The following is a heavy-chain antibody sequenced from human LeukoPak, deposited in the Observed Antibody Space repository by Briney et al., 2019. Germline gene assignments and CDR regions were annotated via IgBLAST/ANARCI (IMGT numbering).Heavy chain of an antibody. CDR3: ARAGYCSGGSCYALDY. J-gene: IGHJ4*02. CDR2: IDPNSGGT. Sequence: ASVKVSCKASGYTXTGYYMHWVRQAPGQGLEWMGWIDPNSGGTNYAQKFQGRVTLTRDTSISTAYMELSRLRSDDTAVYYCARAGYCSGGSCYALDYWGQGTLDTVSS. CDR1: GYTXTGYY. D-gene: IGHD2-15*01. V-gene: IGHV1-2*02.